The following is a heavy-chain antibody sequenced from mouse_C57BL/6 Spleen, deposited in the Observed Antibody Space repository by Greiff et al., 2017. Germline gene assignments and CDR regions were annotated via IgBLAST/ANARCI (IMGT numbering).Heavy chain of an antibody. CDR1: GYSFTGYY. D-gene: IGHD2-1*01. CDR2: INPSTGGT. V-gene: IGHV1-42*01. Sequence: EVQLQQSGPELVKPGASVKISCKASGYSFTGYYMNWVKQSPEKSLEWIGEINPSTGGTTYNQKFKTKATLTVDKSSSTAYMQLKSLTSEDSAVYYCAKGYYGNYQRFAYWGQGTLVTVSA. CDR3: AKGYYGNYQRFAY. J-gene: IGHJ3*01.